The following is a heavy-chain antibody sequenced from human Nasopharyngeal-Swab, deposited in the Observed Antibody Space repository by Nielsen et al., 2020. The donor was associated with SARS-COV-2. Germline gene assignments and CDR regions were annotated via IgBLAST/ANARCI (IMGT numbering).Heavy chain of an antibody. Sequence: SVKVSCKASVGPFISYAISWVRQAPGQGLEWMGGIIPIFGTANYAQKFQGRVTITADESTSTAYMELSSLRSEDTAVYYCARGPPRGYDILTGSYYYYYGMDVWGQGTTVTVSS. CDR2: IIPIFGTA. V-gene: IGHV1-69*13. D-gene: IGHD3-9*01. J-gene: IGHJ6*02. CDR3: ARGPPRGYDILTGSYYYYYGMDV. CDR1: VGPFISYA.